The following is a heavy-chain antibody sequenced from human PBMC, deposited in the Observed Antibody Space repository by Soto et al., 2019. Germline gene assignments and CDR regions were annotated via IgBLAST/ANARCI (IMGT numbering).Heavy chain of an antibody. CDR2: ITSSSSYI. D-gene: IGHD6-19*01. J-gene: IGHJ2*01. CDR3: ARDSLQWLVANYWYFNL. Sequence: PGGSLRLSCAASGFTFSSYSMNWVRQAPGKGLEWVSSITSSSSYIYYADSVKGRFAISRDNAENSLYLQMNSLRVEDTAVYYCARDSLQWLVANYWYFNLWGRGTLVTVSS. CDR1: GFTFSSYS. V-gene: IGHV3-21*01.